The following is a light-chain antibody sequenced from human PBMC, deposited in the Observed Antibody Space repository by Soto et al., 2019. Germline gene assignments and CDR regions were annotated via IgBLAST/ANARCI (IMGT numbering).Light chain of an antibody. CDR3: MQETQFPWT. J-gene: IGKJ1*01. CDR1: QSLLHSDGNTY. Sequence: DIVMTQTPLSSPVTLGQLASISCRSSQSLLHSDGNTYLSWLHQRPGQPPRLLLYKISKRFSGVPDRFSGSGAGTDFTLKISRVEAEDVGVYYRMQETQFPWTFGQGTKVELK. V-gene: IGKV2-24*01. CDR2: KIS.